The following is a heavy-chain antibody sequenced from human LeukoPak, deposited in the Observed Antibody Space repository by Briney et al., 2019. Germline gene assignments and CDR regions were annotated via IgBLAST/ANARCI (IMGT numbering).Heavy chain of an antibody. Sequence: PGGSLRLSCAASEFTFSSYWMSWVRQAPGKGLEWVANIKQDGSEKYYVDSVKGRFTISRDNAKNSLYLQMNSLRAEDTAVYYCARERGYYDYWGQGTLVTVSS. CDR1: EFTFSSYW. CDR3: ARERGYYDY. D-gene: IGHD3-22*01. V-gene: IGHV3-7*01. CDR2: IKQDGSEK. J-gene: IGHJ4*02.